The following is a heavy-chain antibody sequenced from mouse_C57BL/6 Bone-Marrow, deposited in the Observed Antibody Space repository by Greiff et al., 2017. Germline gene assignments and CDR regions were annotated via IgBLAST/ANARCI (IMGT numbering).Heavy chain of an antibody. V-gene: IGHV1-82*01. CDR3: ARRDYFDY. J-gene: IGHJ2*01. Sequence: VKLMESGPELVKPGASVKISCKASGYAFSSSWMNWVKQRPGKGLEWIGRIYPGDGDTNYNGKFKGKATLTADKSSSPAYMQLSSLTSEDSEVYFCARRDYFDYWGQGTTLTVSS. CDR1: GYAFSSSW. CDR2: IYPGDGDT.